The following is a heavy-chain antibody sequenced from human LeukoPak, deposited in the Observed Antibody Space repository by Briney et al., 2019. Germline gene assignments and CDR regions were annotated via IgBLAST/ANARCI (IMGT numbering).Heavy chain of an antibody. J-gene: IGHJ4*02. CDR3: ARSRGDY. D-gene: IGHD3-16*01. V-gene: IGHV4-59*01. Sequence: SETLSLTCTVSGGSISSYYWSWIRQPPGKGLEWIGYAYYSGRTNYNPSLKSRVTISVDTSKNQFSLKLSSVTAADTAVYYCARSRGDYWGQGTLVTVSS. CDR2: AYYSGRT. CDR1: GGSISSYY.